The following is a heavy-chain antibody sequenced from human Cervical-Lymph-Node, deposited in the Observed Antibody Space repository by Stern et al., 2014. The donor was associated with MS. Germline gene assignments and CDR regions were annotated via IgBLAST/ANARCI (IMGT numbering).Heavy chain of an antibody. Sequence: QVQLVQSGAEVKKPGASVKVSCKASRNTFTNYYVHWVRQAPGHGLEWMGCVKPTTAGTKYAHNFQGRVTMTRDTSDRTAYLEINSLKSDDTAVYYCATSFDRTSVPLVAVSFDGMDVWGQGTTVTVSS. D-gene: IGHD5-12*01. V-gene: IGHV1-2*02. CDR2: VKPTTAGT. CDR3: ATSFDRTSVPLVAVSFDGMDV. J-gene: IGHJ6*02. CDR1: RNTFTNYY.